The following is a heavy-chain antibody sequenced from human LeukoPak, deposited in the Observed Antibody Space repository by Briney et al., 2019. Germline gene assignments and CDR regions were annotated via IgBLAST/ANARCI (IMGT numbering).Heavy chain of an antibody. D-gene: IGHD6-13*01. CDR2: ISSNGGST. CDR3: AKWGAAAGFDY. V-gene: IGHV3-64D*09. Sequence: GGSLRLSCSASGFTFSSYAMHWVRQAPGKGLEYVSAISSNGGSTYYADSVKGRFTISRDNSKNTLYLQMSSLRAEDTAVYYCAKWGAAAGFDYWGQGTLVTVSS. CDR1: GFTFSSYA. J-gene: IGHJ4*02.